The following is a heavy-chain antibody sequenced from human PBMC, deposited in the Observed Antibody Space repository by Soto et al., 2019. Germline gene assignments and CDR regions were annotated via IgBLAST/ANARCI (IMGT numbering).Heavy chain of an antibody. CDR1: GYTFTSYG. CDR2: ISAHNGNT. CDR3: ARGRDGDY. D-gene: IGHD6-6*01. J-gene: IGHJ4*02. V-gene: IGHV1-18*01. Sequence: QVHLVPSGAEVKKPGASVKVSCKASGYTFTSYGITWVRQAPGQGLEWMGRISAHNGNTDYAQKLQGRVIVTRDTSTSTAYMALRSMRSDDTAVYYCARGRDGDYWGQGALVTVSS.